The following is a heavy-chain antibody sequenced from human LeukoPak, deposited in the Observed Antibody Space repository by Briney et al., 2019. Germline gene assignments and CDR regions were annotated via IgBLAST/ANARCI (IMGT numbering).Heavy chain of an antibody. J-gene: IGHJ5*02. Sequence: GGSLRLSCAASGFTFSSYWMHWVRQAPGKGLVWVSRINGDGSTTTYADSVKGRVTISRDNAKNTMYLQMNSLRAEDTAVYYCARDYYGSGENWFDPWGQGTLVTASS. CDR2: INGDGSTT. CDR3: ARDYYGSGENWFDP. D-gene: IGHD3-10*01. V-gene: IGHV3-74*01. CDR1: GFTFSSYW.